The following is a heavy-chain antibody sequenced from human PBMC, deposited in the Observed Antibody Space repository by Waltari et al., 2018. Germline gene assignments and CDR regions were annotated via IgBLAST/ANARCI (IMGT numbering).Heavy chain of an antibody. CDR2: IYSGGST. Sequence: EVQLLESGGGLVQPGGSLRLSCAASGFTFSSYAMSWVRQAPGKGLEWVSVIYSGGSTYYADSVKGRFTISRDNSKNTRYLQMNSLRAEDTAVYYCAKSFRYSSGWYFDYWGQGTLVTVSS. D-gene: IGHD6-19*01. CDR1: GFTFSSYA. J-gene: IGHJ4*02. CDR3: AKSFRYSSGWYFDY. V-gene: IGHV3-23*03.